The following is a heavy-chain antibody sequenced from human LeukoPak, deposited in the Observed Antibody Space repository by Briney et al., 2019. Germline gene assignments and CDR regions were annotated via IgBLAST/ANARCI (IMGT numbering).Heavy chain of an antibody. CDR1: GGXISSYY. D-gene: IGHD5-18*01. J-gene: IGHJ4*02. Sequence: SETLSLTCTVSGGXISSYYWSWIRQPPGKGREWIGYIYYSGSTNYNPSLKSRVTISVDTSKNQFSLKLSSVTAADTAVYYCASTVDTAMVIDYWGQGTLVTVSS. CDR2: IYYSGST. V-gene: IGHV4-59*01. CDR3: ASTVDTAMVIDY.